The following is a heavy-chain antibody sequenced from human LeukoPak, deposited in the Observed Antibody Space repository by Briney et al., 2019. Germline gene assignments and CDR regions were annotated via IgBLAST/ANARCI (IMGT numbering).Heavy chain of an antibody. CDR2: VYSSGST. CDR3: ARHGDYYCRSTTCFDY. V-gene: IGHV4-59*08. CDR1: GGSISSYY. J-gene: IGHJ4*02. Sequence: PSETLSLTCTVSGGSISSYYWSWIRQPPGKGLEWIGYVYSSGSTNHNPSLKSRVTISVDTSKNQFSLKLSSVTAADTAVYYRARHGDYYCRSTTCFDYWGQGTLVTVSS. D-gene: IGHD2-2*01.